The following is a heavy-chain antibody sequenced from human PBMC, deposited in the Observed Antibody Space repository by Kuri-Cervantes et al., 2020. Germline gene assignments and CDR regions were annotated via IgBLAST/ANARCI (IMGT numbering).Heavy chain of an antibody. CDR2: SSAYNGDT. CDR1: GYTFRSYG. Sequence: ASVKVSCKASGYTFRSYGISWVRQAPGQGLEWMGWSSAYNGDTNYAQKLQGRVTMTTDTSTSTAYMELRSLRYDYTAVYYCARDPLAVAASGARYYYYMDVWGKGTTVTVSS. D-gene: IGHD6-19*01. V-gene: IGHV1-18*01. J-gene: IGHJ6*03. CDR3: ARDPLAVAASGARYYYYMDV.